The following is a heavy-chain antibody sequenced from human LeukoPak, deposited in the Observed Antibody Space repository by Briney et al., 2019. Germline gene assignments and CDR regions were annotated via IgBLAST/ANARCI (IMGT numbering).Heavy chain of an antibody. Sequence: GGSLRLSCAASGFTFRSHGMHWVRQAPGRGLEWVTFIGYDGSNKYYADSVKGRFTISRDNSKNTLYLQMNSLRAEDTAVYYCARDNLWGHYGMDVWGQGTTVTVSS. V-gene: IGHV3-30*02. J-gene: IGHJ6*02. CDR2: IGYDGSNK. CDR1: GFTFRSHG. CDR3: ARDNLWGHYGMDV. D-gene: IGHD3-16*01.